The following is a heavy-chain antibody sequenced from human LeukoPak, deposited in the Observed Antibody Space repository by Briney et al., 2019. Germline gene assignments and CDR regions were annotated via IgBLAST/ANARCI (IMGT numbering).Heavy chain of an antibody. CDR3: VRDSNYHPDC. D-gene: IGHD4-11*01. V-gene: IGHV3-74*01. CDR2: IISDGSSA. J-gene: IGHJ6*02. CDR1: GFTFGDYW. Sequence: GGSLRLSCAASGFTFGDYWMHWVRQASGKGLVWVSRIISDGSSASYADSVKGRFTMSRDNAKNTLHLQMNSLRVEDTAVYYCVRDSNYHPDCWGQGTTVTVSS.